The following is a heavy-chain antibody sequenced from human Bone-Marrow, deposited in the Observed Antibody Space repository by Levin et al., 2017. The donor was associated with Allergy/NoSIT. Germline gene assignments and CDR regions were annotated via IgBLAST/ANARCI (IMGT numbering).Heavy chain of an antibody. V-gene: IGHV1-18*01. Sequence: GESLKISCKASSYTFISYGVSWVRQAPGQGLEWMGWISAHNGNTNYAQKFEGRVTMTTDTSTSTAYMELRSLRSDDTAVYYCARFVVVPATYYYLDVWGKGTTVTVSS. CDR3: ARFVVVPATYYYLDV. CDR2: ISAHNGNT. CDR1: SYTFISYG. D-gene: IGHD2-2*01. J-gene: IGHJ6*03.